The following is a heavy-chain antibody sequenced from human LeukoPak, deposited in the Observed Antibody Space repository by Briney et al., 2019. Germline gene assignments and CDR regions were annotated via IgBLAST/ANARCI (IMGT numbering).Heavy chain of an antibody. Sequence: SETLSLTCTVSGGSISRGGDYWTWIRQHPGKGLEWIGNTYYGGNTYYNPSLKSRGTISIDTSKNQFSLKLTSVTAADTAVYYCAKSTVTTAGGAFDIWGQGTMVTVSS. CDR3: AKSTVTTAGGAFDI. D-gene: IGHD4-17*01. CDR2: TYYGGNT. V-gene: IGHV4-31*03. CDR1: GGSISRGGDY. J-gene: IGHJ3*02.